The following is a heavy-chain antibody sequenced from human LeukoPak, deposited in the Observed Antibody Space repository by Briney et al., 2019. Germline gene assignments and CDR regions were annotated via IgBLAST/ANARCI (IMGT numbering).Heavy chain of an antibody. Sequence: ASVKVSCKASGYTFTSYYMHWVRQAPGQGLEWMGIINPSGGSTSYAQKFQGRVTMTRDTSTSTAYMELSSLRSEDTAVYYCARSVGYNIYPSVYYYYGMDVWGQGTTVTVSS. CDR2: INPSGGST. D-gene: IGHD3-10*01. V-gene: IGHV1-46*01. CDR1: GYTFTSYY. J-gene: IGHJ6*02. CDR3: ARSVGYNIYPSVYYYYGMDV.